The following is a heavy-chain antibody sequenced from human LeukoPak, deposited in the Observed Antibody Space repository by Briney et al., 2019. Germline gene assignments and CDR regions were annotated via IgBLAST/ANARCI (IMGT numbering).Heavy chain of an antibody. CDR1: GVSFSSHV. CDR3: TKDDAWVGYKH. D-gene: IGHD1-1*01. CDR2: ICPSGGIP. Sequence: SGGSLRLSCAASGVSFSSHVMNWVRQPPGKGLEWVSGICPSGGIPYYTDSEKGRFIISRNNSKNTVSLQMNSLRGEDTAVYYCTKDDAWVGYKHWGQGTLVTVSS. J-gene: IGHJ1*01. V-gene: IGHV3-23*01.